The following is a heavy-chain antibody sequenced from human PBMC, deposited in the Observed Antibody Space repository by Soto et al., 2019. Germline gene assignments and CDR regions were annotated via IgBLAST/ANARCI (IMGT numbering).Heavy chain of an antibody. Sequence: ASVKVSCTASGRTFSSYAIIWVRQAPGKGLEWMGGFDPEDGETIYAQKFQGRVTMTEDTSTDTAYMELSSLRSEDTAVYYCATDPPYYYGSGKSHWGQGTLVTVS. J-gene: IGHJ4*02. D-gene: IGHD3-10*01. V-gene: IGHV1-24*01. CDR1: GRTFSSYA. CDR2: FDPEDGET. CDR3: ATDPPYYYGSGKSH.